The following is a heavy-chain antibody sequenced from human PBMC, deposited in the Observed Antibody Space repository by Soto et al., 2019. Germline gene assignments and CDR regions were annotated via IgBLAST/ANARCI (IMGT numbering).Heavy chain of an antibody. CDR3: ASVGVYAAGPSDY. Sequence: GASVKVSCKASGGTFSSYTISWVRQAPGQGLEWMGRIIPILGIANYAQKFQGRVTITADKSTSTAYMELSSLRSEDTAVYYCASVGVYAAGPSDYWGQGTLVTVSS. J-gene: IGHJ4*02. V-gene: IGHV1-69*02. CDR2: IIPILGIA. D-gene: IGHD2-8*01. CDR1: GGTFSSYT.